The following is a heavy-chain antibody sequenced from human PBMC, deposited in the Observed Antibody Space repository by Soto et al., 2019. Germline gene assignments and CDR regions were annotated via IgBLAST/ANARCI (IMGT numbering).Heavy chain of an antibody. CDR3: ARSSLTFFGGVVPDFGC. CDR1: GASVSHYF. CDR2: MSSSGDS. Sequence: SETLSLTCDVSGASVSHYFWSWIRQPPGKGLEWLGYMSSSGDSISNPALKSRITISLDMSRNHVSLNLSSLTVADTAVYYCARSSLTFFGGVVPDFGCWGPGTRVIFSS. V-gene: IGHV4-4*09. D-gene: IGHD3-3*01. J-gene: IGHJ4*02.